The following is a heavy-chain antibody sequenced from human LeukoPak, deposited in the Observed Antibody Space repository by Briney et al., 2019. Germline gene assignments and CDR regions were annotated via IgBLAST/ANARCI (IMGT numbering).Heavy chain of an antibody. CDR2: IYFSGGS. CDR1: GGSINNYY. V-gene: IGHV4-59*08. Sequence: PSETLSLTCTVSGGSINNYYWSWIRQPPGKGLECIGYIYFSGGSNYNPSLKSRVTISVDTSKNHFSLKLSSVTAADTAVYYCARLGSTFDIWGQGTMVTVSS. CDR3: ARLGSTFDI. J-gene: IGHJ3*02. D-gene: IGHD2-2*01.